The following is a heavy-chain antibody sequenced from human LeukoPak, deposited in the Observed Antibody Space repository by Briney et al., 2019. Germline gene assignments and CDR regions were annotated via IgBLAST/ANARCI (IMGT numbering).Heavy chain of an antibody. J-gene: IGHJ4*02. CDR1: GFTFSSYG. D-gene: IGHD2-15*01. CDR2: IWYDGSNK. V-gene: IGHV3-33*01. Sequence: GGSLRLSCAASGFTFSSYGMHWVRQAPGKGLEWVAVIWYDGSNKYYADSVKGRFTISRDNSKNTLYLQMNSLRAEDTAVYYCARFLPPGLGYSPPGYWGQGTLVTVSS. CDR3: ARFLPPGLGYSPPGY.